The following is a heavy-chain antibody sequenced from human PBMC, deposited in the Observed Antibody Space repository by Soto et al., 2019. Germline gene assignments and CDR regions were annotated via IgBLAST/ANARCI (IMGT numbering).Heavy chain of an antibody. CDR1: GVSISSSHW. D-gene: IGHD3-10*01. CDR2: IYHSGST. CDR3: AGGDGSGNYFI. V-gene: IGHV4-4*02. J-gene: IGHJ4*02. Sequence: QVQLQESGPGLVRPSGTLSLTCAVSGVSISSSHWWTWVRQTPGKGLEWIGEIYHSGSTNYNPSLKSRVTISVDKSKNQFSLRLTSVTAADTAVYYCAGGDGSGNYFIWGQGPLVTVTS.